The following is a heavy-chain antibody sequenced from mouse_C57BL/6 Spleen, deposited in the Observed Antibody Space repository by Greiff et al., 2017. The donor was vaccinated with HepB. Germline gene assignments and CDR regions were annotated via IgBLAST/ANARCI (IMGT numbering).Heavy chain of an antibody. CDR1: GFTFSSYG. J-gene: IGHJ2*01. CDR3: ARHQTGTNYFDY. D-gene: IGHD4-1*01. V-gene: IGHV5-6*01. Sequence: VQLQQSGGDLVKPGGSLKLSCAASGFTFSSYGMSWVRQTPDKRLEWVATISSGGSYTYYPDSVKGRFTISRDNAKNTLYLQMSSLKSEDTAMYYCARHQTGTNYFDYWGQGTTLTVSS. CDR2: ISSGGSYT.